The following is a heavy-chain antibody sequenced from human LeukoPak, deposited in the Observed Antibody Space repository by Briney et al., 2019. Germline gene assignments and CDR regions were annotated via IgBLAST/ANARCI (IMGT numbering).Heavy chain of an antibody. D-gene: IGHD6-13*01. Sequence: PGASVKVSCKASGYTLNKFGMSWVRQAPGQGLEGLGWINTYNGNTKLGEKFEGRVTMTTDTSTSIVYMELTSLRTDDTAVYFCARDTPQHLKRFDYWGQGTLMTVSS. CDR2: INTYNGNT. J-gene: IGHJ4*02. V-gene: IGHV1-18*01. CDR3: ARDTPQHLKRFDY. CDR1: GYTLNKFG.